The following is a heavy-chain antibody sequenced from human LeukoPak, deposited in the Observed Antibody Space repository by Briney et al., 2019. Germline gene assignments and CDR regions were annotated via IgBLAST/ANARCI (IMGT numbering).Heavy chain of an antibody. Sequence: PGGSLRLYCAASGFTSSIYSMSWVRQAPGQGLEWVSSISSSSNYIYYADSVKGRFTISRDDAENSLYLQMHSLRAEDTAVYYCARGPEVITFSRTDYWGQGTLVTVSS. J-gene: IGHJ4*02. CDR3: ARGPEVITFSRTDY. V-gene: IGHV3-21*01. CDR2: ISSSSNYI. CDR1: GFTSSIYS.